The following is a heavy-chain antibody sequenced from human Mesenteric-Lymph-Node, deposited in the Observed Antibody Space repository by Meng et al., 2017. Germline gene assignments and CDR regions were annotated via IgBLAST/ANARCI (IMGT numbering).Heavy chain of an antibody. CDR2: IIPIFGTA. V-gene: IGHV1-69*05. Sequence: SVKVSCKASGYTFTSYGISWVRQAPGQGLEWMGGIIPIFGTANYAQKFQGRVTITTDESTSTAYMELSSLRSEDTAVYYCARESLPILRWQRSYFDYWGQGTLVTVSS. D-gene: IGHD4-23*01. CDR3: ARESLPILRWQRSYFDY. J-gene: IGHJ4*02. CDR1: GYTFTSYG.